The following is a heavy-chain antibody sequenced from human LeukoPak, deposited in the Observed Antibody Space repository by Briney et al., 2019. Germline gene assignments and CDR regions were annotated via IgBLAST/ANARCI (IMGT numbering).Heavy chain of an antibody. Sequence: PGRSLRLSCAASGFTFSSYAMHWVRQAPGKGLEWVAVISYDGSNKYYADSVKGRFTISRDNSKNTQYLQMNSLRHEDTAVYYCAKWSGYGDSWGQGTLVTVSS. CDR2: ISYDGSNK. D-gene: IGHD5-12*01. V-gene: IGHV3-30*04. J-gene: IGHJ4*02. CDR1: GFTFSSYA. CDR3: AKWSGYGDS.